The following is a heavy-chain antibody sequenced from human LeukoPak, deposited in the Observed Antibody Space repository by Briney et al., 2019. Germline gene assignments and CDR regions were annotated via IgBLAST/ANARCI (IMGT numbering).Heavy chain of an antibody. CDR1: GFTVSSNY. J-gene: IGHJ5*02. V-gene: IGHV3-66*01. CDR2: IYSGGST. CDR3: ARDFSRKVRGVNGDWFDP. D-gene: IGHD3-10*01. Sequence: PGGSLRLSCAASGFTVSSNYMNWVRQAPGKGLEWVSVIYSGGSTYYADAVKGRFTIPRDNAKNSLSLQMNSLRAEDTAVYYCARDFSRKVRGVNGDWFDPWGQGTLVTASS.